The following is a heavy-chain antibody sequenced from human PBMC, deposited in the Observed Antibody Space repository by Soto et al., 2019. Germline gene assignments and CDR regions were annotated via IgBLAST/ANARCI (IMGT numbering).Heavy chain of an antibody. V-gene: IGHV1-18*04. D-gene: IGHD6-19*01. CDR2: ISAYNGNT. CDR1: GYTFTSYG. CDR3: ARGGDGSGIAVAGTNFDY. Sequence: ASVKVSCKASGYTFTSYGISWVRQAPGQGLEWMGWISAYNGNTNYAQKLQGRVTMTTDTSTSTAYMELRSLRSDDTAVYYCARGGDGSGIAVAGTNFDYWGQGTRVTVSS. J-gene: IGHJ4*02.